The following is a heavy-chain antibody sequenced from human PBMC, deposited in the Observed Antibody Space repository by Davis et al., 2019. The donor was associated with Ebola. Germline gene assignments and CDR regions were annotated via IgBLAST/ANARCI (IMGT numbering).Heavy chain of an antibody. V-gene: IGHV3-73*01. CDR2: IRSKANSYAT. CDR1: GFTFSGSA. Sequence: PGGSLRLSCAASGFTFSGSAMHWVRQASGKGLEWVGRIRSKANSYATAYAASVKGRFTISRDDSKNTAYLQMNSLKTEDTAVYYCTRHSRGYCSGGSCYSGYGYWGQGTLVTVSS. J-gene: IGHJ4*02. CDR3: TRHSRGYCSGGSCYSGYGY. D-gene: IGHD2-15*01.